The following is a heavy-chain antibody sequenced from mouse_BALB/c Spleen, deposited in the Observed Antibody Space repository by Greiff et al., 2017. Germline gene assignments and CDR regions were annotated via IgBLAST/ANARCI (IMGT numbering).Heavy chain of an antibody. J-gene: IGHJ3*01. V-gene: IGHV5-12-2*01. CDR1: GFTFSSYT. CDR3: ARRDYDVAFAY. Sequence: EVQLVESGGGLVQPGGSLKLSCAASGFTFSSYTMSWVRQTPEKRLEWVAYISNGGGSTYYPDTVKGRFTISRDNAKNTLYLQMSSLKSEDTAMYYCARRDYDVAFAYWGQGTLVTVSA. D-gene: IGHD2-4*01. CDR2: ISNGGGST.